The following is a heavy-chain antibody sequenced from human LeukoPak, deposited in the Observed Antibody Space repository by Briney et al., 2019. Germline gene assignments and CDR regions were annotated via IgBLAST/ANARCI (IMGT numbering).Heavy chain of an antibody. V-gene: IGHV1-18*01. D-gene: IGHD3-10*01. CDR3: ARDPDYYGSGENFDY. Sequence: ASVKVSCKASGYTFTSYGISWVRQAPGQGLEWMGWISAYNGNTNYAQKLQGRVTMTTDTSTSTAYMELRSLRSDDTAVYYCARDPDYYGSGENFDYWGQGTLVTVSS. CDR2: ISAYNGNT. J-gene: IGHJ4*02. CDR1: GYTFTSYG.